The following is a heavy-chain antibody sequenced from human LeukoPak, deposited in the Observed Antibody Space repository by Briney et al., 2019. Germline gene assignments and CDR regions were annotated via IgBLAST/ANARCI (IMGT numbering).Heavy chain of an antibody. Sequence: ASVTVSCKVSGYALTELSMHWVRQAPGKGLEWMGGFDPEDGETIYAQKFQGRVTMTEDTSTDTAYMELSSLRSEDTAVYYCATGAGTGVFFDPWGQGTLVTVSS. J-gene: IGHJ5*02. V-gene: IGHV1-24*01. CDR1: GYALTELS. CDR3: ATGAGTGVFFDP. D-gene: IGHD6-13*01. CDR2: FDPEDGET.